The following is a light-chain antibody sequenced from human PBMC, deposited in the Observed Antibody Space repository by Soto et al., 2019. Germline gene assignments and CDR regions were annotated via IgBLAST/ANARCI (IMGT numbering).Light chain of an antibody. V-gene: IGLV2-23*01. CDR3: CSYAGSSLS. J-gene: IGLJ1*01. CDR1: SXDVGSYNL. Sequence: QSVLTQPASVSGSPGQSITISCTGTSXDVGSYNLVSWYQQHPGKAPKLMIYEGSKRPSGVSNRFSGSKSGNTASLTISGLQAEDEADYYCCSYAGSSLSFGTGTKVTVL. CDR2: EGS.